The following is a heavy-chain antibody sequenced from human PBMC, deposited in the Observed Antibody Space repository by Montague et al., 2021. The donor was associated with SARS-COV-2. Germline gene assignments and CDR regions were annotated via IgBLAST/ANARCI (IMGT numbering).Heavy chain of an antibody. D-gene: IGHD1-1*01. Sequence: TLSLTCTISGGSITSGSFCWSWIRQSAGKGVEWIGRIHSSGRTTYSPSFKGRVIMSVDTSKNQFSLRLTSMTAADSAVYYCARDHKRNELGDWFDPWGQGTQVIVSS. CDR2: IHSSGRT. J-gene: IGHJ5*02. CDR3: ARDHKRNELGDWFDP. V-gene: IGHV4-61*02. CDR1: GGSITSGSFC.